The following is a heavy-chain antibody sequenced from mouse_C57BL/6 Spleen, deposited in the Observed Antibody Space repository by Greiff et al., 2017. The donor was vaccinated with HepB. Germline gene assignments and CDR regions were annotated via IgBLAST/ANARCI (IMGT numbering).Heavy chain of an antibody. D-gene: IGHD2-1*01. J-gene: IGHJ4*01. CDR3: TRPFYGNYDYAMDY. V-gene: IGHV1-15*01. CDR1: GYTFTDYE. CDR2: IDPETGGT. Sequence: QVQLQQSGAELVRPGASVTLSCKASGYTFTDYEMHWVKQTPVHGLEWIGAIDPETGGTAYNQKFKGKAILTADKSSSTAYMELRSLTSEDSAVYYCTRPFYGNYDYAMDYWGQGTSVTVSS.